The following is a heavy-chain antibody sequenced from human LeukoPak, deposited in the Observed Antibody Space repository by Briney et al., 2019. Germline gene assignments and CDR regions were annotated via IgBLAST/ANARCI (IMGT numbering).Heavy chain of an antibody. V-gene: IGHV3-21*01. D-gene: IGHD2-15*01. Sequence: PGGSLTLSCAASGFTFSSYSMNWVRQAPGKGLEWVSSISSSSSYIYYADSVKRRFTISRDNAKNSLYLQMNSLRAEDTAVYYCESHYSYCSGGSCYYYYYGMDVWGKGTTVTVSS. CDR3: ESHYSYCSGGSCYYYYYGMDV. CDR1: GFTFSSYS. J-gene: IGHJ6*04. CDR2: ISSSSSYI.